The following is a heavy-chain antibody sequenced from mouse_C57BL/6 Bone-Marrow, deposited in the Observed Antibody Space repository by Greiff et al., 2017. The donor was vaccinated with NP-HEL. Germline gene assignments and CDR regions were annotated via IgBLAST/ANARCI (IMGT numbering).Heavy chain of an antibody. Sequence: EVMLVESGGDLVKPGGSLKLSCAASGFTFSSYGMSWVRQTPDKRLEWVATISSGGSYTYYPDSVKGRFTISRDNAKNTLYLQMSSLKSEDTAMYYCARQTGTKAWFAYWGQGTLVTVSA. J-gene: IGHJ3*01. CDR1: GFTFSSYG. CDR3: ARQTGTKAWFAY. V-gene: IGHV5-6*02. CDR2: ISSGGSYT. D-gene: IGHD4-1*01.